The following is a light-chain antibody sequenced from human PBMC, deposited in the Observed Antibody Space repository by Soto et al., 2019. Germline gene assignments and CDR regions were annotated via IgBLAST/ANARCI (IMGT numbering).Light chain of an antibody. CDR2: GAF. Sequence: EIVMPQSPATLSVSPGEGVTLSCRASQSMTTKLAWYQQKPGQAPRLLIHGAFTRATGIPARVSGSGSGTEVTLTISTLQSEEGAVDDGQQYNNWPWTFGQGTKVDIK. J-gene: IGKJ1*01. V-gene: IGKV3-15*01. CDR1: QSMTTK. CDR3: QQYNNWPWT.